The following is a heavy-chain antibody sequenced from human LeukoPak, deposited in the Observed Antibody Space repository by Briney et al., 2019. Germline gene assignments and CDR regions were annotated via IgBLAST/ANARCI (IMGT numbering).Heavy chain of an antibody. J-gene: IGHJ5*02. CDR3: ARHGDWFDP. CDR1: GGSISSYY. CDR2: IYYSGST. V-gene: IGHV4-59*08. D-gene: IGHD3-10*01. Sequence: SETLSLTCTVSGGSISSYYWSWIRQPPGKGLEWIGYIYYSGSTNYNPSLKSRVTISVDTSKNQFSLKLSSVTAADTAVYYCARHGDWFDPWGQGTLVAVSS.